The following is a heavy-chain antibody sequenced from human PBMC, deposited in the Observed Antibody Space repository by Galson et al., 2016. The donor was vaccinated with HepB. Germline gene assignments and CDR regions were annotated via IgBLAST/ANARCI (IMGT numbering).Heavy chain of an antibody. CDR2: IKPSSGKT. D-gene: IGHD2-21*01. CDR1: GYRFGSYG. Sequence: SVKVSCKASGYRFGSYGISWVRQAPGLGLEWMGWIKPSSGKTDYAQRFAGRVTMTIDTSTTTAYMDLRSLTSGDTAVYYCARTGGGYCDGERCYNWFDPWGQGTLVSVSS. CDR3: ARTGGGYCDGERCYNWFDP. J-gene: IGHJ5*02. V-gene: IGHV1-18*01.